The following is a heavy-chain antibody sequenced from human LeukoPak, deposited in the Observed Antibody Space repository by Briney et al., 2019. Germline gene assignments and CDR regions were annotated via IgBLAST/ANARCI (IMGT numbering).Heavy chain of an antibody. CDR3: ARDSTMDY. CDR1: GFTFSNYW. V-gene: IGHV3-74*01. D-gene: IGHD3-10*01. CDR2: FNSDGITT. Sequence: PGGSLRLSCAASGFTFSNYWMHWVRQAPGKGLVWVSCFNSDGITTSYADSVKGRFTIFRDNAMNTLYLQMNSLRAEDTAVYYCARDSTMDYWGQGTLVTVSS. J-gene: IGHJ4*02.